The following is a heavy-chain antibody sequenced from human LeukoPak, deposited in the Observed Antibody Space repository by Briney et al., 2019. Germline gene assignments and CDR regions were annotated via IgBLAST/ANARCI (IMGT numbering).Heavy chain of an antibody. CDR3: ARGRSDYIWGSNRGAFDI. D-gene: IGHD3-16*01. CDR1: GGFFSGYY. J-gene: IGHJ3*02. V-gene: IGHV4-34*01. CDR2: INHSGST. Sequence: PSETLSLTCAVYGGFFSGYYWSWIRQPPGKGLEWIGEINHSGSTNYNPSLKSRVTISVDTSKNQFSLKLSSVTAADTAVYYCARGRSDYIWGSNRGAFDIWGQGTMVTVSS.